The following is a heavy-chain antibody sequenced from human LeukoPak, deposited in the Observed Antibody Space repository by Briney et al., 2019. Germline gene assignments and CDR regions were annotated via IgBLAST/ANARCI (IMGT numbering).Heavy chain of an antibody. CDR1: GFSFDDYA. V-gene: IGHV3-9*01. CDR2: ISWNSGII. J-gene: IGHJ6*02. D-gene: IGHD3-16*01. CDR3: ARDKVGGRYYYGMDV. Sequence: PGRSLRLSCAASGFSFDDYAMHWVRQAPGKGLEWVSGISWNSGIIGYADSVKGRFTISRDRAKNSLYLQMNSLRADDTAVYYCARDKVGGRYYYGMDVWGLGTTVTVSS.